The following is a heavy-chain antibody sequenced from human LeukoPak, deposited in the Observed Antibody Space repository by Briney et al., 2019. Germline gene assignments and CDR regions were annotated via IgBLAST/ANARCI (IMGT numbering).Heavy chain of an antibody. D-gene: IGHD6-13*01. Sequence: ASVKVSCKASGYTFTNNYINWVRQAPGQGLEWMGIINPSGGGTNYAQNFQGRVTMTRDMSTSTVYMELSSLRSEDTAVYFCTRATRSSSWSGDAFDIWGQGTMVTVSS. CDR3: TRATRSSSWSGDAFDI. J-gene: IGHJ3*02. CDR2: INPSGGGT. CDR1: GYTFTNNY. V-gene: IGHV1-46*01.